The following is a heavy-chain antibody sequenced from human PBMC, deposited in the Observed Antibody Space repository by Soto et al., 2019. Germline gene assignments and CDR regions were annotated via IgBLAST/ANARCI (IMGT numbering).Heavy chain of an antibody. J-gene: IGHJ3*02. D-gene: IGHD3-16*01. CDR2: INHSGST. Sequence: SETLSLTCAVYGGSFSGYYWSWIRQPPGKGLEWIGEINHSGSTNYNPSLKSRVTISVDTSKNQFSLKLSSVTAADTAVYYCARGGGSSQGAFDIWGQGTMVTVSS. CDR3: ARGGGSSQGAFDI. V-gene: IGHV4-34*01. CDR1: GGSFSGYY.